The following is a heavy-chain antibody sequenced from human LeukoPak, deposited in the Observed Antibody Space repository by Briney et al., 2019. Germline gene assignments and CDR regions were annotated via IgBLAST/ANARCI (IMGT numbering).Heavy chain of an antibody. CDR2: IKQDGSEK. V-gene: IGHV3-7*01. D-gene: IGHD1-26*01. J-gene: IGHJ4*02. CDR1: GFTFSSYW. Sequence: PGGSLRLSCAASGFTFSSYWMTWVRQAPGKGLEWVANIKQDGSEKYYADSVKGRFTISRDNAKNSLYLQMNSLRAEDTSVYYCASLGSDWVYWGQGTLVTVSS. CDR3: ASLGSDWVY.